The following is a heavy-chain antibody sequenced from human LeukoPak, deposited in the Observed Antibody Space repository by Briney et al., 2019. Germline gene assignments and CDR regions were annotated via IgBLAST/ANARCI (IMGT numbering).Heavy chain of an antibody. CDR3: ASGLDY. J-gene: IGHJ4*02. V-gene: IGHV3-30-3*01. CDR2: ISYDGSNK. CDR1: VLTLSSYA. Sequence: GWALTLSCAASVLTLSSYAMHWVREAPGRGVEWVAVISYDGSNKYYADSVKGRFTISRDNSKNTLYLQMNSLRAEDTAVYYCASGLDYWGQGTLVTVSS.